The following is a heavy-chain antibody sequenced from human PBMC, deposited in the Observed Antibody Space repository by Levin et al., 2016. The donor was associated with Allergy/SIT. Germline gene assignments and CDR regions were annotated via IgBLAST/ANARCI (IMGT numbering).Heavy chain of an antibody. Sequence: GGSLRLSCAASGFTFSNAWMSWVRQAPGKGLEWVSVIYSGGSTYYADSVKGRFTISRDNSKNTLYLQMNSLRAEDTAVYYCVRRNYYGSGYGMDVWGQGTTVTVSS. D-gene: IGHD3-10*01. CDR1: GFTFSNAW. CDR3: VRRNYYGSGYGMDV. V-gene: IGHV3-66*01. CDR2: IYSGGST. J-gene: IGHJ6*02.